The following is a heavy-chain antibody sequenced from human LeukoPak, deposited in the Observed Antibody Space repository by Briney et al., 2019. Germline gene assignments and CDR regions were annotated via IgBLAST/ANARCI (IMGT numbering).Heavy chain of an antibody. V-gene: IGHV4-59*01. CDR2: IYYSGST. CDR1: GGSISSYY. J-gene: IGHJ6*03. CDR3: ASANYYYYYMDV. Sequence: SETLSLTCAVSGGSISSYYWSWIRQPPGKGLEWIGYIYYSGSTNYNPSLKSRVTISVDTSKNQFSLKLSSVTAADTAVYYCASANYYYYYMDVWGKGTTVTVSS.